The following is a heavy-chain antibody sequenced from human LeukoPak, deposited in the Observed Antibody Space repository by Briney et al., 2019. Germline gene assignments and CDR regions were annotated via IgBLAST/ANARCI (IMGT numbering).Heavy chain of an antibody. CDR2: IYTSGST. CDR1: GGSISSGSYY. CDR3: ARHSWYSSGWRIFDY. D-gene: IGHD6-19*01. Sequence: PSETLSLTCTVSGGSISSGSYYWSWIRQPAGKGLEWIGRIYTSGSTNYNPSLKSRVTISVDTSKNQFSLKLSSVTAADTAVYYCARHSWYSSGWRIFDYWGQGTLVTVSS. J-gene: IGHJ4*02. V-gene: IGHV4-61*02.